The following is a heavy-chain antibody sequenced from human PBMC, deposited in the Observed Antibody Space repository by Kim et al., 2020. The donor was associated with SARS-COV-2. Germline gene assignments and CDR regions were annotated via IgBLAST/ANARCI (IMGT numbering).Heavy chain of an antibody. V-gene: IGHV3-30*02. J-gene: IGHJ4*02. CDR3: AKDRLWCGGGYYFDY. Sequence: SVKARFTLPRDNSKNTLYLKMTSLRGEDTAVYYCAKDRLWCGGGYYFDYWGQGTLVTVSS. D-gene: IGHD3-10*01.